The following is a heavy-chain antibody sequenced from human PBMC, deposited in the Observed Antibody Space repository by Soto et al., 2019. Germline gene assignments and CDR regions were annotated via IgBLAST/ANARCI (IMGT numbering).Heavy chain of an antibody. J-gene: IGHJ4*02. CDR1: GFTFSSYG. V-gene: IGHV3-30*18. Sequence: PGGSLRLSCAASGFTFSSYGMHWVRQAPGKGLEWVAVISYDGSNKYYADSVKGRFTISRDNSKNTLYLQMNSLRAEDTAVYYCAKGTRSVEMATITVVDYWGQGTLVTVSS. CDR2: ISYDGSNK. CDR3: AKGTRSVEMATITVVDY. D-gene: IGHD5-12*01.